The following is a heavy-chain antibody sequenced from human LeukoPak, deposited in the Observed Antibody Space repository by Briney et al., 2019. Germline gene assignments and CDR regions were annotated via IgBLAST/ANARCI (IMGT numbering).Heavy chain of an antibody. CDR3: SRDQYDSGVGGD. V-gene: IGHV3-74*01. CDR2: INSDGSST. Sequence: PGGSLRLSCAASGFTFSSHWMHWVRQAPGKGLVWVSRINSDGSSTSYAGSVKGRFTISRDNAKNTLYLQMNSLRAGDTAVYYCSRDQYDSGVGGDWGQGTLVTVSS. CDR1: GFTFSSHW. D-gene: IGHD3-22*01. J-gene: IGHJ4*02.